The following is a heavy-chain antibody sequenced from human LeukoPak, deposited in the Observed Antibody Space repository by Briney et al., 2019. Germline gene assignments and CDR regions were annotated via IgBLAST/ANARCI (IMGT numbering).Heavy chain of an antibody. CDR2: IYSAGSI. J-gene: IGHJ4*02. V-gene: IGHV3-53*01. CDR1: GFTVSSNS. D-gene: IGHD4/OR15-4a*01. CDR3: ARRAGAHTHPYDY. Sequence: GGSLRLSCTVSGFTVSSNSMSWVRQAPGKGLEWVSFIYSAGSIYYSDSVKGRFTISIDNSKNTLYLQMNSLRAEDTAVYYCARRAGAHTHPYDYWGQGTLVTVSS.